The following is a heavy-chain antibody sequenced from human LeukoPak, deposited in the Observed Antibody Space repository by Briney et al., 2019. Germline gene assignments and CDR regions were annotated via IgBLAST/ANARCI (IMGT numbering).Heavy chain of an antibody. CDR3: ARAWTTVTTFSFDP. V-gene: IGHV4-30-4*07. CDR1: GGFISSGGYS. J-gene: IGHJ5*02. D-gene: IGHD4-11*01. CDR2: IYYSGST. Sequence: SETLSLTCAVSGGFISSGGYSWSWIRQPPGKGLEWIGYIYYSGSTYYNPFLKSRVTISVDTSKNQFSLKLSSVTAADTAVYYCARAWTTVTTFSFDPWGQGTLVTVSS.